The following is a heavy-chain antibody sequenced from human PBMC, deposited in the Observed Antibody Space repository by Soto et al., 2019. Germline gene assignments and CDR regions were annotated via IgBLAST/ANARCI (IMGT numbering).Heavy chain of an antibody. Sequence: EVQLVESGGGLVKPGGSLRLSCAASRFNFRSYTMNWVRQAPGKGLEWVSSISTAGGYIYYADSVKGRFTISRDNAKNSLYLQMNNLRVEDTALYYCARAMSSLVSPSPPDFYYYARDVVGQGTTVTVSS. D-gene: IGHD3-16*01. V-gene: IGHV3-21*02. CDR1: RFNFRSYT. J-gene: IGHJ6*02. CDR2: ISTAGGYI. CDR3: ARAMSSLVSPSPPDFYYYARDV.